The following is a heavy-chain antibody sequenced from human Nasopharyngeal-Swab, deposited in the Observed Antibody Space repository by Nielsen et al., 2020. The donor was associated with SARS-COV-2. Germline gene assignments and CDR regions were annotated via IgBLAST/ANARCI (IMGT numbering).Heavy chain of an antibody. CDR1: SGSFSGYY. Sequence: GSLRLSCAVYSGSFSGYYWSWIRQPPGKGLEWIGEVNHSGSTHYNPSLKSRVTILVDTSKNHFSLRLSSVTAADTAVYYCARRTTTVYYYYYMDVWGNGTTVTVSS. CDR2: VNHSGST. D-gene: IGHD4-17*01. J-gene: IGHJ6*03. CDR3: ARRTTTVYYYYYMDV. V-gene: IGHV4-34*01.